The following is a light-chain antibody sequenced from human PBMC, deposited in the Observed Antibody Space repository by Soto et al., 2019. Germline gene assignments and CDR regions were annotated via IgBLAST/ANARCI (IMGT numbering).Light chain of an antibody. CDR1: QSVTNNF. Sequence: EIVLTQSPGTLSLSPGERATLSCRASQSVTNNFLAWYQQKPGQAPRLLIFGASTRAAGVPDRFSGSGAGTDFTLTIPRLEPEYFAVYYCQQYGRSLLLFIFGQGTKL. J-gene: IGKJ2*01. CDR2: GAS. V-gene: IGKV3-20*01. CDR3: QQYGRSLLLFI.